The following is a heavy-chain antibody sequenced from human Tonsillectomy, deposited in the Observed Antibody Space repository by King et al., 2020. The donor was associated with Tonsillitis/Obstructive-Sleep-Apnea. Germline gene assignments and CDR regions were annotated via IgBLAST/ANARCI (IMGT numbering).Heavy chain of an antibody. D-gene: IGHD2-15*01. CDR1: GGSFSGYY. J-gene: IGHJ6*03. Sequence: VQIQQWGAGLLKPSETLSLTCAVYGGSFSGYYWSWIRQSPGKGLEWIGEINHGGSTNHNPSLKSRVTISVDTSKNQFSLKLSSVTAADTAVYYCARGDIVVVVAATGKNGSSYMDVWGKGTTVTVSS. CDR3: ARGDIVVVVAATGKNGSSYMDV. CDR2: INHGGST. V-gene: IGHV4-34*01.